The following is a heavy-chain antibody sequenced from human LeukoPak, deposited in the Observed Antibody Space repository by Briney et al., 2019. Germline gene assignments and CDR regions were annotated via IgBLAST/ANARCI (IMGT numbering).Heavy chain of an antibody. J-gene: IGHJ4*02. CDR1: GGSISCYY. V-gene: IGHV4-59*08. D-gene: IGHD2-8*02. CDR2: IYYTGGT. Sequence: SETLSLTCTVSGGSISCYYWSWIRQPPGKGLEYIGYIYYTGGTNYNPSLKSRVTISVDTSKNQFSLKLSSVTAADTAVYYCARGRRIVLVVYAWYYFDYWGQGTLVTVSS. CDR3: ARGRRIVLVVYAWYYFDY.